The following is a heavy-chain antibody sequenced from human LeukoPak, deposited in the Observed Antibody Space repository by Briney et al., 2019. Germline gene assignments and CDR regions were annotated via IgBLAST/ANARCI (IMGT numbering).Heavy chain of an antibody. V-gene: IGHV1-18*01. Sequence: ASVKVSCKASGYTFTSYGISWVRQAPGQGLEWMGRISAYNGNTNYAQKLQGRVTMTTDTSTSTAYMELRSLRSDDTAVYYCARDLDTMVRGVHWGQGTLVTVSS. CDR1: GYTFTSYG. CDR3: ARDLDTMVRGVH. J-gene: IGHJ4*02. CDR2: ISAYNGNT. D-gene: IGHD3-10*01.